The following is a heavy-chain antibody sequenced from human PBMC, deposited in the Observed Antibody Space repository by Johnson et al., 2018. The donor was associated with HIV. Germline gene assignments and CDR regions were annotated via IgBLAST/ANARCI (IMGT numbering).Heavy chain of an antibody. CDR1: GFTFSSYA. CDR3: ARDGQMNLGDDAFDI. D-gene: IGHD3-16*01. CDR2: ISYDGSNK. Sequence: QVQLVESGGGVVQPGRSLRLSCAASGFTFSSYAMHWVRQAPGKGLEWVAVISYDGSNKYYADSVKGRFTISRDNSKNTLHLQMNSLRAEDTAVYYCARDGQMNLGDDAFDIWGQGTMVTVSS. J-gene: IGHJ3*02. V-gene: IGHV3-30-3*01.